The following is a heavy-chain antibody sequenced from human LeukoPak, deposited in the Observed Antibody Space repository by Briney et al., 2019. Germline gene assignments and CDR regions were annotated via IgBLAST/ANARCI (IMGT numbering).Heavy chain of an antibody. CDR3: ARDLGSGSYYVTDH. CDR1: GYTFTGYY. J-gene: IGHJ4*02. CDR2: INPNSGGT. V-gene: IGHV1-2*02. Sequence: ASVKVSCKASGYTFTGYYMHWVRQAPGQGLEWMGWINPNSGGTNYAQKFQGRVTMTRDTPISTGYMELSRLRSDDTAVYYCARDLGSGSYYVTDHWGQGTLVTVSS. D-gene: IGHD1-26*01.